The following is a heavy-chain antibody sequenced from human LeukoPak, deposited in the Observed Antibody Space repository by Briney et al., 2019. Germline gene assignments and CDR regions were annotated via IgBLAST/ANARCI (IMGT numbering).Heavy chain of an antibody. CDR1: GGSISSYY. V-gene: IGHV4-4*07. CDR2: IYTSGST. J-gene: IGHJ1*01. Sequence: SETLSLTCTVSGGSISSYYWSWIRQPAGKGLEWIGRIYTSGSTNYNPSLKSRVTMSVDTSKNQFSLKLSSVTAADTAVYYCARGYWELLRSRSSRRPHAEYFQHWGQGTLVTVSS. CDR3: ARGYWELLRSRSSRRPHAEYFQH. D-gene: IGHD1-26*01.